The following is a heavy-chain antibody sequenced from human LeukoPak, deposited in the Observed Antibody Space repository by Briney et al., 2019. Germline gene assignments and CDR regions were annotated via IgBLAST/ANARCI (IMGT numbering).Heavy chain of an antibody. D-gene: IGHD3-3*01. CDR1: GGSISSGSYY. Sequence: PSETLSLTCTVSGGSISSGSYYWSWIRQPAGKGLEWIGRIYTSGSTNYNPSLKSRVTISVDTSKNQFSLKLSSVTAADTAVYYCARGSTYYDFWSGSGNWFDPWGQGTLVTVSS. V-gene: IGHV4-61*02. CDR2: IYTSGST. CDR3: ARGSTYYDFWSGSGNWFDP. J-gene: IGHJ5*02.